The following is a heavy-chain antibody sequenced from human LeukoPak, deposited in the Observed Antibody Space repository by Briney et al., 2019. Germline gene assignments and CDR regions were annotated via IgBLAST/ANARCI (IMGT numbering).Heavy chain of an antibody. D-gene: IGHD3-22*01. V-gene: IGHV4-61*02. CDR3: AREIGEYYDSSGFN. CDR1: GDSISSGSYY. Sequence: SETLSLTCTVSGDSISSGSYYWSWIRQPAGKGLEWLGRIFTSGGTNYNPSLKSRVTISLDTSKNQFSLKLSSVTAADTAVYYCAREIGEYYDSSGFNWGQGTLVTVSS. CDR2: IFTSGGT. J-gene: IGHJ4*02.